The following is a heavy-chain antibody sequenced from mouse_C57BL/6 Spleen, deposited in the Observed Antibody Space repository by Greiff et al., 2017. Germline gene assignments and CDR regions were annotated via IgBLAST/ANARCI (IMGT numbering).Heavy chain of an antibody. CDR3: ARRGGDYYFDY. V-gene: IGHV1-80*01. J-gene: IGHJ2*01. CDR2: IYPGDGDT. D-gene: IGHD2-13*01. CDR1: GYAFSSYW. Sequence: VQLQQSGAELVKPGASVKISCKASGYAFSSYWMNWVKQRPGKGLEWLGQIYPGDGDTNYNGKFKGKATLTADKSSSTAYMQLSSLTSEDSAVYFCARRGGDYYFDYWGQGTTLTVSS.